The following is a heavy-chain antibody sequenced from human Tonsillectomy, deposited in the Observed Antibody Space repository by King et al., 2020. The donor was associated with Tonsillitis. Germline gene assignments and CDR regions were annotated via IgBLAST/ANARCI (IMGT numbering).Heavy chain of an antibody. CDR1: GFTFSDFY. CDR3: ARVNFGSSGLDAFDI. J-gene: IGHJ3*02. CDR2: ISSSSSYT. Sequence: VQLVESGGGLVKPGGSLRLSCAASGFTFSDFYISWVRQAPGKGLEWISYISSSSSYTNYADSVRGRCSISRDNAKNSLYLQMNSLGADDTAVYYCARVNFGSSGLDAFDIWGQGTMVTVSS. D-gene: IGHD6-25*01. V-gene: IGHV3-11*05.